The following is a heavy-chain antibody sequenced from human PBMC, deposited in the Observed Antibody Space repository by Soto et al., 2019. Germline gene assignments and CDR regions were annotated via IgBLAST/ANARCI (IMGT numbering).Heavy chain of an antibody. D-gene: IGHD2-21*01. CDR1: GFTFNTYD. J-gene: IGHJ5*02. CDR3: VRSGTARLLRHSWFDT. Sequence: EVQLVESGGGLVKPGGSLRLSCAASGFTFNTYDMNWVRQAPGKGLEWVSSIPTSSAYIYYADSLKGRITISRDNAKNSLFLQMNSLRAEDTAVYYCVRSGTARLLRHSWFDTWGQGTLVTVYS. V-gene: IGHV3-21*01. CDR2: IPTSSAYI.